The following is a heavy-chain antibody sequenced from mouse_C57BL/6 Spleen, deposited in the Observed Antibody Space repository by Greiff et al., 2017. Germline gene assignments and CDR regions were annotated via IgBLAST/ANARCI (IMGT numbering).Heavy chain of an antibody. CDR2: IDPSDSYT. Sequence: QVQLQQPGAELVMPGASVKLSCKASGYTFTSYWMHWVKQRPGQGLEWIGEIDPSDSYTNYNQKFKGKSTLTVDKSSSTAYMQLSSLTSADSAVYYWAIRTGPYYAVDYWGQGTSVTVSS. J-gene: IGHJ4*01. CDR1: GYTFTSYW. V-gene: IGHV1-69*01. D-gene: IGHD4-1*01. CDR3: AIRTGPYYAVDY.